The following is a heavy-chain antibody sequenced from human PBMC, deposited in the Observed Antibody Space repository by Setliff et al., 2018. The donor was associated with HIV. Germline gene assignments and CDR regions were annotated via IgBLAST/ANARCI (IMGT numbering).Heavy chain of an antibody. Sequence: PSETLSLTCTVSGGSISGGSYYWSWIRQPAGKGLEWIGHIYTSGSTNYNPSLKSRVTISVDTSKNQFSLKLSSVTAADTAVYYCAREPDSIPYDYWGQGTLVTVAS. CDR3: AREPDSIPYDY. D-gene: IGHD4-4*01. CDR1: GGSISGGSYY. CDR2: IYTSGST. V-gene: IGHV4-61*09. J-gene: IGHJ4*02.